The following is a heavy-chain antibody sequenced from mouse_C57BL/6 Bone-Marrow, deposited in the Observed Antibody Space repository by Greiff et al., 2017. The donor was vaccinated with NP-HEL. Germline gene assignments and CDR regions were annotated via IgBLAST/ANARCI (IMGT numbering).Heavy chain of an antibody. CDR3: AREATVVPHYFGY. D-gene: IGHD1-1*01. Sequence: EVQRVESEGGLVQPGSSMKLSCTASGFTFSDYYMAWVRQVPEKGLEWVANINYDGSSTYYLDSLTSRFIISRDNEKNILYLQMSSLKSEDTATYYCAREATVVPHYFGYWGQGTTLTVSS. CDR2: INYDGSST. V-gene: IGHV5-16*01. J-gene: IGHJ2*01. CDR1: GFTFSDYY.